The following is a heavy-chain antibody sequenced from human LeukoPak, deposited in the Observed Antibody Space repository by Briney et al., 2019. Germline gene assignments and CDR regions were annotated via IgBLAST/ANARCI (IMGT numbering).Heavy chain of an antibody. D-gene: IGHD1-1*01. J-gene: IGHJ4*02. CDR2: IKHDGSEK. CDR1: GFRLNRYS. CDR3: ARHNYYQFDY. Sequence: GASLRLPCTASGFRLNRYSMIRLRPPPGMELEWVANIKHDGSEKYYVDSVRGRFTISRDNAKNSLYLQMNTLRAEGTAVYFCARHNYYQFDYWGQGTLVT. V-gene: IGHV3-7*01.